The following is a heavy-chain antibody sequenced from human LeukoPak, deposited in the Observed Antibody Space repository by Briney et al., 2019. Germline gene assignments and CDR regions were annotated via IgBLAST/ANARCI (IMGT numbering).Heavy chain of an antibody. V-gene: IGHV3-23*01. CDR2: ISPAGDST. D-gene: IGHD2-2*01. J-gene: IGHJ4*02. CDR1: GFTFSDYS. Sequence: PGGSLRLSCTASGFTFSDYSMSWVRQAPGAALEWVSAISPAGDSTTDADSVKGRFTISRDNSKSTLYLQMNGLTAEDTALYYCARRLVTAGITDFFDSWGQGTLVSVSS. CDR3: ARRLVTAGITDFFDS.